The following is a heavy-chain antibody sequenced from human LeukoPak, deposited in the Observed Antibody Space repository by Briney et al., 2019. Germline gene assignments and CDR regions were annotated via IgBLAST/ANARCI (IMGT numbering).Heavy chain of an antibody. V-gene: IGHV4-31*03. CDR3: ARGNCTNGVCYRDNWFDP. Sequence: SETLSLTCTVSGGSISSGGYYWSWIRQHPGKGLEWIGYIYYSGSTYYNPSLKSRVTISVDTSKNQFSLKLSSVTAADTAVYYCARGNCTNGVCYRDNWFDPWCQGTLVTVSS. D-gene: IGHD2-8*01. CDR2: IYYSGST. J-gene: IGHJ5*02. CDR1: GGSISSGGYY.